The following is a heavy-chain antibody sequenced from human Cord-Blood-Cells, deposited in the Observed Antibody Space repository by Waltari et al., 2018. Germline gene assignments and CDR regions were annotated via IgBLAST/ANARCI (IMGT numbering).Heavy chain of an antibody. D-gene: IGHD6-19*01. CDR1: CGSISSSSYY. Sequence: QLQLQESGPGLVKPSETLSLTCTVSCGSISSSSYYWGWIRQPPGKGLEWIGSIYYSGSTYYNPSLKSRVTISVDTSKNQFSLKLSSVTAADTAVYYCARISGSGWYFDYWGQGTLVTVSS. J-gene: IGHJ4*02. CDR2: IYYSGST. V-gene: IGHV4-39*01. CDR3: ARISGSGWYFDY.